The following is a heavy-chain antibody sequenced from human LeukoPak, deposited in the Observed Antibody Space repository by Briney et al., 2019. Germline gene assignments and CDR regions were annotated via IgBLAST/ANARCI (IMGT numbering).Heavy chain of an antibody. V-gene: IGHV1-2*02. J-gene: IGHJ4*02. CDR1: GYTFTGYY. CDR2: INPNSGGT. Sequence: GASVKVSCKASGYTFTGYYMHWVRQAPGQGLEWMGWINPNSGGTNYAQKFQGRVTMTRDTSISTAYMELSRLRSDDTAVYYCARLPPDGYSYSFDYWGQGTLVTVSS. CDR3: ARLPPDGYSYSFDY. D-gene: IGHD5-18*01.